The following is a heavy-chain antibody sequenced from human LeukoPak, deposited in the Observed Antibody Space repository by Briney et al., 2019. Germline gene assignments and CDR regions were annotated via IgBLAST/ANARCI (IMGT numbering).Heavy chain of an antibody. J-gene: IGHJ3*01. Sequence: PGGSLRLSCAASGFTFSSYSMNWVRQAPGKGLEWVSSISSSSGYIYYADSVKGRFTISRDNAKNSLYLQMNSLRAEDTAVYYCARGQLGTDRVWGQGTMVTVSS. CDR1: GFTFSSYS. CDR2: ISSSSGYI. CDR3: ARGQLGTDRV. D-gene: IGHD1-1*01. V-gene: IGHV3-21*01.